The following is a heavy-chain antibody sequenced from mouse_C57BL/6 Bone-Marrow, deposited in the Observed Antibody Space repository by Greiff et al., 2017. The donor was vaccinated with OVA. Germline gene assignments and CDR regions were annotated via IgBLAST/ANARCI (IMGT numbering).Heavy chain of an antibody. Sequence: EVQLVESGGGLVKPGGSLKLSCAASGFTFSSYAMSWVRQTPEKRLEWVATISDGGSYTYYPDNVTGRFTISRDNAKYNLYLQVSELKSEDTAVYYCARVPCCYESRWGQGTLVTVSA. CDR2: ISDGGSYT. D-gene: IGHD2-3*01. V-gene: IGHV5-4*01. J-gene: IGHJ3*01. CDR3: ARVPCCYESR. CDR1: GFTFSSYA.